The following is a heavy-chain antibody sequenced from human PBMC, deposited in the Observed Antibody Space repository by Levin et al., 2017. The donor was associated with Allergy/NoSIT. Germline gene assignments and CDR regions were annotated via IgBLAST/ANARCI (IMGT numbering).Heavy chain of an antibody. V-gene: IGHV3-21*01. D-gene: IGHD4-23*01. Sequence: GGSLRLSCAASGFTFSSYSMNWVRQAPGKGLEWVSSISSSSDYIYYADSLKGRFTISRDNAKNSLYLQMNSLRAEDTAVYYCARGDYGGNSGFYFDYWGHGTLVTVSS. CDR2: ISSSSDYI. CDR3: ARGDYGGNSGFYFDY. J-gene: IGHJ4*01. CDR1: GFTFSSYS.